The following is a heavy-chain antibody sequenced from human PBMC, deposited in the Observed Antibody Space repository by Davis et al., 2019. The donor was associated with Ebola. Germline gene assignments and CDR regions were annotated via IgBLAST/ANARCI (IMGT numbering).Heavy chain of an antibody. CDR1: GFTVSSNY. D-gene: IGHD5-24*01. Sequence: PGGSLRLSCAASGFTVSSNYMSWVRQAPGKGLEWVSVIYSGGSTYYADSVKGRFTISRDNSKNTLYLQMNSLRAEDTAVYYCASLWATPCMDVWGQRTTVTVSS. J-gene: IGHJ6*02. V-gene: IGHV3-53*01. CDR3: ASLWATPCMDV. CDR2: IYSGGST.